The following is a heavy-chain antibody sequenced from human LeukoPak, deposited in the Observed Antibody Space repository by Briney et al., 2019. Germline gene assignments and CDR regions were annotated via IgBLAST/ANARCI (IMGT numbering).Heavy chain of an antibody. J-gene: IGHJ4*02. Sequence: PGGSLRLSCAASGFTFSGSAMHWVRQASGKGLEWVGRIKSKRDGGTTDSAAPVKGRFTISRDDSKNKVYMQMNSLKAEDKAVYYCSTDLGSGSLFDYWGQGTLVTVSS. CDR3: STDLGSGSLFDY. V-gene: IGHV3-15*01. CDR1: GFTFSGSA. CDR2: IKSKRDGGTT. D-gene: IGHD1-26*01.